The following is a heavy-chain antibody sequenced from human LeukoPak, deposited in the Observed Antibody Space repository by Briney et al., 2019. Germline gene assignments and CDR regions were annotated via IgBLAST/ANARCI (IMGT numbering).Heavy chain of an antibody. CDR1: GFTFSSYG. D-gene: IGHD5-18*01. J-gene: IGHJ4*02. CDR2: ISGSGGST. Sequence: PGGSLRLSCAASGFTFSSYGMSWVRQAPGKGLEWVSAISGSGGSTYYADSVKGRFTISRDNSKNTLYLQMNSLRAEDTAVYYCAKDTKFSSYGYEDYWGQGTLVTVSS. V-gene: IGHV3-23*01. CDR3: AKDTKFSSYGYEDY.